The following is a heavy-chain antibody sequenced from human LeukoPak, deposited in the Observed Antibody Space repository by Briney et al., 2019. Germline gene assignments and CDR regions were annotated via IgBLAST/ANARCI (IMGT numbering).Heavy chain of an antibody. D-gene: IGHD2-21*02. CDR3: AKVPCGGDCKTESYFDY. CDR1: GFTFSSYV. Sequence: PGGSLRLSCAASGFTFSSYVMRGVRQAPAKGLDLVAFISYDGSNKYYAAFVKGRITISRDNSKNTLYLQMNSLRAEDTAVYYCAKVPCGGDCKTESYFDYWGQGTLVTVSS. V-gene: IGHV3-30*18. J-gene: IGHJ4*02. CDR2: ISYDGSNK.